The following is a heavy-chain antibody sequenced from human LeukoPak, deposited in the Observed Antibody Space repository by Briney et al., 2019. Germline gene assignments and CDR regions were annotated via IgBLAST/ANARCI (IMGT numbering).Heavy chain of an antibody. J-gene: IGHJ4*02. CDR1: RYTFTSYG. V-gene: IGHV1-18*01. CDR3: ARELAVPGVLGN. CDR2: ISAYKGNT. D-gene: IGHD6-19*01. Sequence: GASVKVSCKASRYTFTSYGISWVRQAPGQGLESVGWISAYKGNTNTAQTLQGRATMTADTSTSTAYRALRSLRSDDTAVYYCARELAVPGVLGNSGQGTLGTVSS.